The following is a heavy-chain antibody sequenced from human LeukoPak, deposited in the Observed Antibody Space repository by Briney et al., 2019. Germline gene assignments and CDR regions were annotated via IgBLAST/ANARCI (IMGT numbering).Heavy chain of an antibody. CDR1: GFTFSNYW. V-gene: IGHV3-7*01. J-gene: IGHJ4*02. Sequence: GGSLRLSCIASGFTFSNYWMSWVRQAPGKGLEWVANIKEDGSEKYYVDSVKGRFTISRDNAKNSLYLQMNSLRAEDTAVYYCARTIRGYWGQGTLVTVSS. CDR2: IKEDGSEK. D-gene: IGHD3-10*01. CDR3: ARTIRGY.